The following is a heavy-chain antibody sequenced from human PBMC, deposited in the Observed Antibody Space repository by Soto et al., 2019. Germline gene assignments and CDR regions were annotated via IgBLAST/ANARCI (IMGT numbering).Heavy chain of an antibody. CDR1: GFTFGGYS. V-gene: IGHV3-48*02. Sequence: GGSLRLSCGASGFTFGGYSVNWVRQAPGKGLEWVSYISSSSSTIYYADSVKGRFTISRDNAKNSLYLQMNSLRDEDTAVYYCARDDGREVPAAIAVYYYYGMDVWGQGTTVTVSS. CDR3: ARDDGREVPAAIAVYYYYGMDV. J-gene: IGHJ6*02. CDR2: ISSSSSTI. D-gene: IGHD2-2*01.